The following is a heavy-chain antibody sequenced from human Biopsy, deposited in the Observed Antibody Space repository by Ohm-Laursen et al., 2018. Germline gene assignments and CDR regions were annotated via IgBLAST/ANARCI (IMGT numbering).Heavy chain of an antibody. V-gene: IGHV1-2*02. CDR2: INAKTGDT. D-gene: IGHD3-22*01. Sequence: GASVKVSGKASGYTFTSYHVHWVRQAPGQGLEWMGWINAKTGDTNYAQKFQGRVTMTRDTSISTAYVDLSSLRSDDTAVYYCTRGGYYYDSLAYYYWFDPWGQGTLVTVSS. J-gene: IGHJ5*02. CDR1: GYTFTSYH. CDR3: TRGGYYYDSLAYYYWFDP.